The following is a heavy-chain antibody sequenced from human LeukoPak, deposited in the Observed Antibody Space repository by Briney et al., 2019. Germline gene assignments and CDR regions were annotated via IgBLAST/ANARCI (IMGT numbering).Heavy chain of an antibody. CDR1: GGSISSGGYY. J-gene: IGHJ5*02. D-gene: IGHD3-9*01. CDR3: ARAVFDWGYNWFDP. V-gene: IGHV4-31*03. Sequence: SETLSLTCTVSGGSISSGGYYWSWIRQHPGKGLEWIGYIYYSGSTYYNPSLKSRVTISVDTSKNQFSLKLSSVTAADTAVYYCARAVFDWGYNWFDPWGQGTLVTVSS. CDR2: IYYSGST.